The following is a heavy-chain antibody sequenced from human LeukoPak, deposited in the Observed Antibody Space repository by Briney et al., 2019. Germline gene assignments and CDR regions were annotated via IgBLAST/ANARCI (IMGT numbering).Heavy chain of an antibody. Sequence: GGSLRLSCAASGFTFSSYEMNWVRQAPGRGLEWVSYISSNGATIHYADSEKGRFTISRDNTKNSLYLQLNSLRAEDTAVYYCVRDTDPWGQGTLVTVSS. CDR2: ISSNGATI. CDR3: VRDTDP. CDR1: GFTFSSYE. V-gene: IGHV3-48*03. J-gene: IGHJ5*02.